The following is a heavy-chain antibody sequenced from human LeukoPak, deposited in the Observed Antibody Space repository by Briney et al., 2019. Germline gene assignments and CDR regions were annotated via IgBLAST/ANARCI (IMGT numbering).Heavy chain of an antibody. CDR2: VSTSSSYI. D-gene: IGHD2-15*01. V-gene: IGHV3-21*01. CDR3: VRGRERVAATNNWFDP. Sequence: GGSLRLSCAASGFTFSSYDMNWVRQAPGKGLEWVSSVSTSSSYIYYADSVKGRFTISRDNAKNSLYLQMNSLRAEDTAVYYCVRGRERVAATNNWFDPWGQGTLVTVSS. J-gene: IGHJ5*02. CDR1: GFTFSSYD.